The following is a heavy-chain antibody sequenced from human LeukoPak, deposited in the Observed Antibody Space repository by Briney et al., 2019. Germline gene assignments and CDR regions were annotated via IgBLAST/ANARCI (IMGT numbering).Heavy chain of an antibody. V-gene: IGHV4-59*08. J-gene: IGHJ4*02. CDR1: GGSISSYY. D-gene: IGHD3-22*01. CDR2: IYYSGST. CDR3: ARHKHYYDSSGFGY. Sequence: SETLSLTCTVSGGSISSYYWSWIQQPPGKGLEWIGYIYYSGSTNYNPSLKSRVTISVDTSKNQFSLKLSSVTAADTAVYYCARHKHYYDSSGFGYWGQGTLVTVSS.